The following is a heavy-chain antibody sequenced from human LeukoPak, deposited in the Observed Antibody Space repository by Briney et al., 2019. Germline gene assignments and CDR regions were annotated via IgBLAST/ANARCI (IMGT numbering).Heavy chain of an antibody. V-gene: IGHV3-30*02. CDR3: ARDVYHYDSSGYYLPAGADY. CDR1: GFTFNRRG. CDR2: IRYDGGET. J-gene: IGHJ4*02. D-gene: IGHD3-22*01. Sequence: GGSLRLSCAASGFTFNRRGMHWVRQAPGKGLEWVAFIRYDGGETFYADFVKGRFTISRDNAKNSLYLQMNSLRAEDTAVYYCARDVYHYDSSGYYLPAGADYWGQGTLVTVSS.